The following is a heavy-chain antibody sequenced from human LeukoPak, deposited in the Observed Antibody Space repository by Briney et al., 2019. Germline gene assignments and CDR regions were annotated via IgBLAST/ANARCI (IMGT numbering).Heavy chain of an antibody. D-gene: IGHD3-9*01. J-gene: IGHJ3*01. CDR2: ISSSSSYI. CDR1: GFTFSSYS. Sequence: PGGSLRLPCAASGFTFSSYSMNWVRQAPGKGLEWVSSISSSSSYIYYADSVKGRFTIPRDNDENSLYLQMNSMRVEDSAVYYWARIWASGRYFFEVWGQGTMVFVSS. V-gene: IGHV3-21*01. CDR3: ARIWASGRYFFEV.